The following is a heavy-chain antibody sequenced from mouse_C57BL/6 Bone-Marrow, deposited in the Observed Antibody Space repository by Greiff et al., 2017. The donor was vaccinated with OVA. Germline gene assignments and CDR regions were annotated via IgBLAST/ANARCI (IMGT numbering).Heavy chain of an antibody. CDR1: GYTFTSYW. CDR2: IHPNSGST. CDR3: AREYYYGSSRYWYFDV. Sequence: VKLQQPGAELVKPGASVKLSCKASGYTFTSYWMHWVKQRPGQGLEWIGMIHPNSGSTNYNEKFKSKATLTVDKSSSTAYMQLSSLTSEDSAVYYCAREYYYGSSRYWYFDVWGTGTTVTVSS. D-gene: IGHD1-1*01. V-gene: IGHV1-64*01. J-gene: IGHJ1*03.